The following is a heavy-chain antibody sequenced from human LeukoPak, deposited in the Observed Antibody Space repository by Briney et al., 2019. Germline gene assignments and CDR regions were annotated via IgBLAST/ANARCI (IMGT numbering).Heavy chain of an antibody. CDR1: GYTLTELS. D-gene: IGHD2-2*02. J-gene: IGHJ4*02. CDR2: IIPIFGTA. Sequence: SVKVSCKVSGYTLTELSMHWVRQAPGQGLEWMGGIIPIFGTANYAQKFQGRVTITADESTSTAYMELSSLRSEDTAVYYCARVCSSTSCYTDYWGQGTLVTVSS. V-gene: IGHV1-69*13. CDR3: ARVCSSTSCYTDY.